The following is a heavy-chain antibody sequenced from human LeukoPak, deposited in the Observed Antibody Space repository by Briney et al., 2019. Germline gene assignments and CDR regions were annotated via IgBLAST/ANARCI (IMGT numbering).Heavy chain of an antibody. J-gene: IGHJ6*03. CDR2: ISQNGDS. CDR3: ASFGALWQLAHSHMDV. CDR1: GGSLSFYY. D-gene: IGHD6-13*01. V-gene: IGHV4-34*01. Sequence: ASETLSLTCGVSGGSLSFYYWSWIRQSPGKGLEWIAEISQNGDSNYNMSLKSRVTISLDKSKNQVSLKLNSVTAADTAVYYCASFGALWQLAHSHMDVWGKGTTVTVSS.